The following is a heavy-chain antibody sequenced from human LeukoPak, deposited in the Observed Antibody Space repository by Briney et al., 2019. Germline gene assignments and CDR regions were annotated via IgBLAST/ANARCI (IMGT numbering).Heavy chain of an antibody. Sequence: SETLSLTCTVSGGSVSSGSYYWSWIRQPPGEGLEWVGSIYYSGSTYYNPSLKSRVTISVDTSKNQFSLRLNSVTAADTAVFYCARHGGVAAAEYYFDSWGQGTLVTVSS. J-gene: IGHJ4*02. CDR2: IYYSGST. D-gene: IGHD6-13*01. V-gene: IGHV4-39*01. CDR3: ARHGGVAAAEYYFDS. CDR1: GGSVSSGSYY.